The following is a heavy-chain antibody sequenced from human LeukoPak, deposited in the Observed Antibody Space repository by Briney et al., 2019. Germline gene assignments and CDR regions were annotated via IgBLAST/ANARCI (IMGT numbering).Heavy chain of an antibody. CDR2: IYYSGST. V-gene: IGHV4-59*08. CDR3: ARHYSGGPQYFDY. Sequence: SETLSLTCTVSGGSISSYYWSWIRQPPGKGLEWIGYIYYSGSTNYNPSLKSRVTISVDTSKNQFSLKLSSVTAADTAVYYCARHYSGGPQYFDYWGQGTLVTVSS. D-gene: IGHD6-19*01. J-gene: IGHJ4*02. CDR1: GGSISSYY.